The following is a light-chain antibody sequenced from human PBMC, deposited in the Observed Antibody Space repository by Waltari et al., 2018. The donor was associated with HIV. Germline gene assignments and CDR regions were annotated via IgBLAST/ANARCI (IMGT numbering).Light chain of an antibody. CDR1: QSISTY. CDR3: QQTYSAPLT. V-gene: IGKV1-39*01. CDR2: SAS. J-gene: IGKJ4*01. Sequence: DIQMTQSPSSLSASVGDRVTITCRASQSISTYLNWYQQKPGKAPNLLIFSASRLQSGVPSRCSGSGSGTDFTLTISSLQPQDFASYFCQQTYSAPLTFGGGTKVEIK.